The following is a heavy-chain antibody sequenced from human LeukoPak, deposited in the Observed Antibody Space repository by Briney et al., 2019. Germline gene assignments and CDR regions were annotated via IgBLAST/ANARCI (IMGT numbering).Heavy chain of an antibody. V-gene: IGHV3-43*02. D-gene: IGHD5-18*01. J-gene: IGHJ4*02. CDR3: AKDIGGYSYAADY. CDR2: IRGDGVST. CDR1: GFSYSSYG. Sequence: GGSLRLSCAASGFSYSSYGMHWVRQAPGKGLEWVSLIRGDGVSTYYADSVKGRFTISRDNNKNSLYLQMNSLRTEDTAFYYCAKDIGGYSYAADYWGQGTLVTVSS.